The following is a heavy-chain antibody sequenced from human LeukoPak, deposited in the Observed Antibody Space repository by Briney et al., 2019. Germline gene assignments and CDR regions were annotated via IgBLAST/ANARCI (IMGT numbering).Heavy chain of an antibody. CDR2: ISGSGGST. V-gene: IGHV3-23*01. CDR3: AKGPVVTFYI. D-gene: IGHD2-15*01. J-gene: IGHJ3*02. Sequence: GGSLRLSCAASGFTFSNYAMKWVRQAPGKGREWVSGISGSGGSTDYADSVKGRFTISRDNSKKTLYLRMNSLRAEDTAVYYCAKGPVVTFYISGQGTIVTVSS. CDR1: GFTFSNYA.